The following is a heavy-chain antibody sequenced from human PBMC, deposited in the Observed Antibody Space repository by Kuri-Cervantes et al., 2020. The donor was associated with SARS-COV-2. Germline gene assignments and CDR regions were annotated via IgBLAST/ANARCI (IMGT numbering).Heavy chain of an antibody. CDR3: ASQIITIFGVVIGEGGYFQH. CDR2: MSAYNGNT. CDR1: GYTFTSYG. Sequence: ASVKVSCKASGYTFTSYGISWVRQAPGQGLEWMGWMSAYNGNTNYAQKLQGRVTMTTDTSTSTAYMELRSLRSDDTAVYYCASQIITIFGVVIGEGGYFQHWGQGTLVTVSS. V-gene: IGHV1-18*01. J-gene: IGHJ1*01. D-gene: IGHD3-3*01.